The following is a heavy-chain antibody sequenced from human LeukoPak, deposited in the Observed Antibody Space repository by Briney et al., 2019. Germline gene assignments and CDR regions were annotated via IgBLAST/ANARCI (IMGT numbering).Heavy chain of an antibody. CDR2: MNPNSGNT. D-gene: IGHD2-2*01. Sequence: ASVKVSYKASGYTFTSYDINWVRQATGQGLEWMGWMNPNSGNTGYAQKFQGRVTMTRNTSISTAYMELSSLRSEDTAVYYCARSLTGCSSTSCLSRFDPWGQGTLVTVSS. V-gene: IGHV1-8*01. CDR1: GYTFTSYD. CDR3: ARSLTGCSSTSCLSRFDP. J-gene: IGHJ5*02.